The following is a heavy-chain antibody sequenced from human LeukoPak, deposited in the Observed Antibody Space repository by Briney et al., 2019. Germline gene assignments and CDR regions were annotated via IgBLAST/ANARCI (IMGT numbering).Heavy chain of an antibody. D-gene: IGHD1-26*01. CDR3: ARDRVGATDYFDY. CDR2: ISYDGSNK. Sequence: GGSLRLSCAASGFTFSSYAMHWVRQAPGKGLEWVAVISYDGSNKYYADSVKGRFTISRDNSKNTLYLQMNSLRAEDTAVYYCARDRVGATDYFDYWGQGTLVAVSS. V-gene: IGHV3-30-3*01. CDR1: GFTFSSYA. J-gene: IGHJ4*02.